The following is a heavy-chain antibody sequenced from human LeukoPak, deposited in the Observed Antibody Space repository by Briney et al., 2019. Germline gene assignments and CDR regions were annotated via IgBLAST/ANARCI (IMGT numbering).Heavy chain of an antibody. D-gene: IGHD5-24*01. Sequence: GASVKVSCKRSGYTFTGYYMHWVRQAPGQGVEWMGWINPNSGGTNDAQKFQGRVTMTRDTSISTAYMEPSRLRSDDTAVYYCARSPRLQLGGSYYWGQGTLVTVSS. V-gene: IGHV1-2*02. CDR3: ARSPRLQLGGSYY. CDR1: GYTFTGYY. CDR2: INPNSGGT. J-gene: IGHJ4*02.